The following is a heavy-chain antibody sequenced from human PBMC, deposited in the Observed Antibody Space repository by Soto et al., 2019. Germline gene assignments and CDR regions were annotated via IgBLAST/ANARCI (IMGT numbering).Heavy chain of an antibody. CDR1: GGTFSSYA. V-gene: IGHV1-69*13. J-gene: IGHJ4*02. CDR2: IIPIFGTA. CDR3: ARDTLPHTVTTHN. D-gene: IGHD4-4*01. Sequence: SVKVSCKASGGTFSSYAISWVRQAPGQGLEWMGGIIPIFGTANYAQKFQGRVTITADESTSTAYMELSSLRSEDTAVYYCARDTLPHTVTTHNWGQGTLVTVSS.